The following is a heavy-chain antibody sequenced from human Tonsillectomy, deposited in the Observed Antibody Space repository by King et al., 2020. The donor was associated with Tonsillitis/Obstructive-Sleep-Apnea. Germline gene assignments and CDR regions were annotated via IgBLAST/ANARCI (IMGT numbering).Heavy chain of an antibody. Sequence: VQLQQGGAGLLKPSETLSLTCAVYDGSFSGNYWSWLRQSPGKGLEWIGEINHSGSTNYNPALKSRVNISTDTPKRQVSLRLSSVTAADTAVYYCARGGCGDFWSGYQMYYFDNWGQGTLVTVSS. J-gene: IGHJ4*02. CDR2: INHSGST. D-gene: IGHD3-3*01. V-gene: IGHV4-34*01. CDR1: DGSFSGNY. CDR3: ARGGCGDFWSGYQMYYFDN.